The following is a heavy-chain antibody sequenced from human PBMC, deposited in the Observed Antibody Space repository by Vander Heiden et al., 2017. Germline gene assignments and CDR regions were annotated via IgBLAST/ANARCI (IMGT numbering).Heavy chain of an antibody. CDR2: IIPIFGTA. CDR3: ARVWWNDPWHNYYYGMDV. CDR1: GGTFSRYA. D-gene: IGHD1-1*01. J-gene: IGHJ6*02. V-gene: IGHV1-69*01. Sequence: QVQLVQSGAEVKKPGSSVKVSCKASGGTFSRYAISWVRQAPGQGLEWMGGIIPIFGTANYAQKFQGRVTITADESTSTAYMELSSLRSEDTAVYYCARVWWNDPWHNYYYGMDVWGQGTTVTVSS.